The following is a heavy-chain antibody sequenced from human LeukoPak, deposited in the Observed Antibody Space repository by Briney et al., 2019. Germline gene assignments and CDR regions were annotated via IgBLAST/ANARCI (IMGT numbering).Heavy chain of an antibody. D-gene: IGHD4-17*01. CDR3: AVDFTGDYVDFFDY. V-gene: IGHV1-8*01. CDR1: GYTFTSYD. Sequence: ASVKVSCKASGYTFTSYDINWVRQATGQGLEWMGWMNPNSGNTGYAQKLQGRVTMTTDTSTSTAYMELRSLRSDDTAVYYCAVDFTGDYVDFFDYWGQGTLVTVSS. J-gene: IGHJ4*02. CDR2: MNPNSGNT.